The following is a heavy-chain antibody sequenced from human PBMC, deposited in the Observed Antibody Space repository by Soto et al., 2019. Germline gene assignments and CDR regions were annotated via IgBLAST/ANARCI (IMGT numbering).Heavy chain of an antibody. CDR2: ISYDGGNK. V-gene: IGHV3-30-3*01. Sequence: QVQLVESGGGVVQPGRSLRLSCAASGFTFSIYAMHWVRQAPGKGLEWVAVISYDGGNKYYADSVKGRCTISRDSSKNTLNLHMDSLMADDTAVYYCARGVGGFGEADFVYLGQGTLVTVSS. CDR3: ARGVGGFGEADFVY. CDR1: GFTFSIYA. J-gene: IGHJ4*02. D-gene: IGHD3-10*01.